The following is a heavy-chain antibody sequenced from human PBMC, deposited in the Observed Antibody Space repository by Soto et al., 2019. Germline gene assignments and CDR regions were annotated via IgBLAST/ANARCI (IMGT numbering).Heavy chain of an antibody. CDR2: MSPFTGKA. CDR3: ARDPRYYGSGYYYSDS. J-gene: IGHJ4*02. V-gene: IGHV1-18*04. D-gene: IGHD3-10*01. Sequence: GASVKGSCKASGYSFASYGISWGRQATGQGLEWVGWMSPFTGKADYAQHFQGIVTMTADTSTNTAFMELRSLRSDDTAVYYCARDPRYYGSGYYYSDSWGQGTLVTVSS. CDR1: GYSFASYG.